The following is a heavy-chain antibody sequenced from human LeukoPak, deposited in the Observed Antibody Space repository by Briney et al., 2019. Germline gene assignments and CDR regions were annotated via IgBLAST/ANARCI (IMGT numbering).Heavy chain of an antibody. Sequence: GGSLRLSCAASGFTVSSNYMSWVRQAPGKGLEWVSVIYSGGSTYYADSVKGRFTISRDNSKNTLYLQMDSLRGEDTAVYYCAKDFRIGYSAHFDYWGQGALVTVSS. V-gene: IGHV3-53*01. CDR2: IYSGGST. CDR3: AKDFRIGYSAHFDY. D-gene: IGHD2-21*01. J-gene: IGHJ4*02. CDR1: GFTVSSNY.